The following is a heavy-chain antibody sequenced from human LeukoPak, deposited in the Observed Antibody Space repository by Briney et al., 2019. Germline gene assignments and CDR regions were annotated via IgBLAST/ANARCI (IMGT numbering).Heavy chain of an antibody. Sequence: GGSLRLSCAASGFTFSSYWMSWVRQAPGKGLEWVSAISGSGGSTYYADSVKGRFTISRDNSKNTLYLQMNSLRAEDTAVYYCAKDPDWGYSSGWYDYWGQGTLVTVSS. CDR2: ISGSGGST. CDR1: GFTFSSYW. V-gene: IGHV3-23*01. D-gene: IGHD6-19*01. J-gene: IGHJ4*02. CDR3: AKDPDWGYSSGWYDY.